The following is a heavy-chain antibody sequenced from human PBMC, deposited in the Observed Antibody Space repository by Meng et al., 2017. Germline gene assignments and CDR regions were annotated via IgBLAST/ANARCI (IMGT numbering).Heavy chain of an antibody. Sequence: ASVKVSCKASGYTFTSYYMHWVRQAPGQGLEWMGWISAYNGNTNYAQKLQDRVTMTTDTSTSTAYMELRSLRSDDTAVYYCARGYGDYTPGWFDPWGQGTLVTVSS. J-gene: IGHJ5*02. CDR1: GYTFTSYY. CDR2: ISAYNGNT. D-gene: IGHD4-17*01. V-gene: IGHV1-18*04. CDR3: ARGYGDYTPGWFDP.